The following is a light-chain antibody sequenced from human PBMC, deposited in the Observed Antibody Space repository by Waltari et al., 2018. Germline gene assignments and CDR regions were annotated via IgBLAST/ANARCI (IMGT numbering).Light chain of an antibody. CDR1: NLERNS. V-gene: IGLV3-21*02. Sequence: YVLTQPPSVSVAPGQTATFTCEGNNLERNSVHGYRQKPALAPILVVYDDSERPPGIPDRFSGSNSGNTATLTIKRVEVGDEADYYCQVWDGTDDHVHVMFAGGTRLTVL. CDR3: QVWDGTDDHVHVM. CDR2: DDS. J-gene: IGLJ3*02.